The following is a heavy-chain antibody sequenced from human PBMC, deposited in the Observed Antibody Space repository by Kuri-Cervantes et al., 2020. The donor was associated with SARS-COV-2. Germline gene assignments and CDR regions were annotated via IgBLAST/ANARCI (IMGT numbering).Heavy chain of an antibody. V-gene: IGHV3-21*01. CDR3: AKDRAGVHDF. D-gene: IGHD2-21*01. J-gene: IGHJ4*02. Sequence: GGSLRLSCAASGFTFSSCSMNWVRQAPGKGLEWVSSISSSSSYIYYADSVKGRFTISRDNSQNTLHLQMKSLRDEDTAIYYCAKDRAGVHDFWGQGTLVTVSS. CDR1: GFTFSSCS. CDR2: ISSSSSYI.